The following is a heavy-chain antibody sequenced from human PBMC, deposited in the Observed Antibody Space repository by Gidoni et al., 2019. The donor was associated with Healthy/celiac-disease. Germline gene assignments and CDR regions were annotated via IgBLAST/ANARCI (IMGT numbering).Heavy chain of an antibody. CDR2: ISADNGNT. D-gene: IGHD3-3*01. J-gene: IGHJ4*02. CDR3: ARSDFWSGYHYFDY. Sequence: QVQLGQSGAAVQHPGASGKASCKVFGSTSTSYGTRCVRQAPGQGHEWMGWISADNGNTNYAQKLQRRVTMTTDTPASTAYMELRSLRSDDTAVYYCARSDFWSGYHYFDYWGKGTLVTVSS. V-gene: IGHV1-18*01. CDR1: GSTSTSYG.